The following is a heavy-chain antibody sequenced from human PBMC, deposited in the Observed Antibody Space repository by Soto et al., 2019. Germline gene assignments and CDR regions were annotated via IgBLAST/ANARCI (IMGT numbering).Heavy chain of an antibody. CDR3: ARDYYRFNSGYGFSMDV. CDR2: IKYSGTT. D-gene: IGHD5-12*01. J-gene: IGHJ6*02. Sequence: PSETLSLTCTVSGGSISSSSCHWGWIRQPPGKGLEWIASIKYSGTTFYNPSLKSRVTLSVDTSKNQFALKLSSVTAAETAVYYCARDYYRFNSGYGFSMDVWGQGTTVTVSS. V-gene: IGHV4-39*02. CDR1: GGSISSSSCH.